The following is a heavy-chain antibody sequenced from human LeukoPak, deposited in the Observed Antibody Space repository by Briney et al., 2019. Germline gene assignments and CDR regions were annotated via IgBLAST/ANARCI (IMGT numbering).Heavy chain of an antibody. CDR1: GGTFSSYA. CDR2: IIPILGMA. CDR3: ARDVDSSGYYYIMHAFDI. V-gene: IGHV1-69*04. Sequence: GASVKVCCKASGGTFSSYAISWVRQAPGQGLEWMGRIIPILGMANYAQKFQGRVTITADKSTSTAYMELSSLRSEDTAVYYCARDVDSSGYYYIMHAFDIWGQGTMVTVSS. D-gene: IGHD3-22*01. J-gene: IGHJ3*02.